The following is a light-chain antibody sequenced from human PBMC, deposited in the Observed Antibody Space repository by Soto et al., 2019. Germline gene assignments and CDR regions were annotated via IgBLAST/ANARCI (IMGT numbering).Light chain of an antibody. Sequence: DIQLTQSPSFLSASVGDRVTITCRASQDVGNYLAWYQQKPGKAPNLLIYAASTLQSGVPSRFSGSGSGTEFTLTISSLQPEDFATFYCQQVKSYPRTFGQGTKLEIK. CDR3: QQVKSYPRT. CDR2: AAS. CDR1: QDVGNY. V-gene: IGKV1-9*01. J-gene: IGKJ2*01.